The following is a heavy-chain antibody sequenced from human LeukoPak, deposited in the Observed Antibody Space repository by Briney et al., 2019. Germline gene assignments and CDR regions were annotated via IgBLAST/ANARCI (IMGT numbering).Heavy chain of an antibody. D-gene: IGHD3-3*01. V-gene: IGHV4-34*01. CDR3: ARGRDFWSRDFDY. CDR2: INHSGST. Sequence: PSETLSLTCAVYGGSFSGYYWSWIRQPPGKGLEWIGEINHSGSTNYNPSLKSRVTISVDTSKNQFSLKLSAVTAADTAVYYCARGRDFWSRDFDYWGQGTLVTVSS. J-gene: IGHJ4*02. CDR1: GGSFSGYY.